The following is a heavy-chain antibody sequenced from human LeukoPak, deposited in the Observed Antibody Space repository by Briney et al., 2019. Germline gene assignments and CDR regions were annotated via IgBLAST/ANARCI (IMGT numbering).Heavy chain of an antibody. CDR3: ARHKWDGFNCFDY. Sequence: SETLSLTCTVSSGSIRSNYWSWVRQPPGKGLEWIAYIYQSGSTNYNPSLKSRVTISVDTSKNQFSLSLTSVTAADTAVYYCARHKWDGFNCFDYWGQGTLVTVSS. CDR2: IYQSGST. CDR1: SGSIRSNY. J-gene: IGHJ4*02. D-gene: IGHD5-24*01. V-gene: IGHV4-59*08.